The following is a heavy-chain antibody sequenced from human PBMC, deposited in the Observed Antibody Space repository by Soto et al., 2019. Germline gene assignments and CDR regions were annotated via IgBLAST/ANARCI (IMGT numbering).Heavy chain of an antibody. CDR2: INPNSGGT. CDR3: AREGLGYCSSTSCQDYYYYYGMDV. V-gene: IGHV1-2*04. CDR1: GYTFTGYY. D-gene: IGHD2-2*01. Sequence: ASVKVSCKASGYTFTGYYMHWVRQAPGQGLEWMGWINPNSGGTNYAQKFQGWVTMTRDTSISTAYMELSRLRSDDTAVYYCAREGLGYCSSTSCQDYYYYYGMDVRGQGTTVTVSS. J-gene: IGHJ6*02.